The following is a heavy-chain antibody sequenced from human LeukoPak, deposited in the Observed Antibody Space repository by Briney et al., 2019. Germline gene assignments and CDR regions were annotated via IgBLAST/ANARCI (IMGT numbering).Heavy chain of an antibody. D-gene: IGHD3-22*01. CDR3: ARTLAARHTSGYIDY. Sequence: GGSLRLSCAASGFTFSSYWMSWVRQAPGKGLEWVANIKEDGIEKYYVDSVKGRFTISRDNGKNSLYLQMNSLRAEDTAVYYCARTLAARHTSGYIDYWGQGTLVTVSS. CDR1: GFTFSSYW. V-gene: IGHV3-7*01. CDR2: IKEDGIEK. J-gene: IGHJ4*02.